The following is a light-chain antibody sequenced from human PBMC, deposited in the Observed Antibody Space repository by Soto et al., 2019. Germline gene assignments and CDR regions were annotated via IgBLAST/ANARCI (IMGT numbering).Light chain of an antibody. CDR3: QQYNSWPPIT. Sequence: EVVMTPSPATLSVSPVERATLSCRASESVSSNLAWYQQRPGQAPRLVIYGASTRATGIPARFSGGGSGTEFTLTISSLQSEDFAVYDCQQYNSWPPITFGQGTRLEI. CDR1: ESVSSN. J-gene: IGKJ5*01. CDR2: GAS. V-gene: IGKV3-15*01.